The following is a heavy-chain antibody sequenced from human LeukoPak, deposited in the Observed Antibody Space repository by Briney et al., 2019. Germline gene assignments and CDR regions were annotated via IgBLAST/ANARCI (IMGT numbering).Heavy chain of an antibody. J-gene: IGHJ4*02. CDR2: ITSSGGST. V-gene: IGHV3-48*03. Sequence: GGSLRLSCAASGFTFSFHEMNWVREAPGKGLEWVSHITSSGGSTYYADSVQGRFTISRDNAKNSLFLLMNSLRAEDSAVYYCARGYHNGWTHIAGFDYWGQGTLVTVSS. CDR1: GFTFSFHE. D-gene: IGHD6-19*01. CDR3: ARGYHNGWTHIAGFDY.